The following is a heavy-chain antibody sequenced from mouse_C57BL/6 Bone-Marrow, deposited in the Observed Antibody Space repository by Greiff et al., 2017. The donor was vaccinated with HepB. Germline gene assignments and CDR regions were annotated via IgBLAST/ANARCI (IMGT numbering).Heavy chain of an antibody. J-gene: IGHJ4*01. V-gene: IGHV1-82*01. CDR2: IYPGDGDA. D-gene: IGHD1-1*01. Sequence: QVQLQQSGPELVKPGASVKISCKASGYAFSSSWMNWVKQRPGKGLEWIGRIYPGDGDANYNGKFKGKATLTADKSSSTAYMQLSSLTSEDSAVYFCARWAIYDYAMDYWGQGTSVTVSS. CDR3: ARWAIYDYAMDY. CDR1: GYAFSSSW.